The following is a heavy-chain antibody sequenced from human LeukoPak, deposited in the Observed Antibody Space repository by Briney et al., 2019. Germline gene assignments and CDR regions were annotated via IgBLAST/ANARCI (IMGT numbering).Heavy chain of an antibody. CDR1: GGMFSIYG. D-gene: IGHD3-22*01. Sequence: SVKVSCKAAGGMFSIYGISWVRQAPGQGLEWMGGIIPILGTADYAQKFQGRVTITTDESASTAYMDLSSLRSEDTAVYYCARAPDDYYDSSGTWEYWGQGTLVIVSS. V-gene: IGHV1-69*05. CDR3: ARAPDDYYDSSGTWEY. J-gene: IGHJ4*02. CDR2: IIPILGTA.